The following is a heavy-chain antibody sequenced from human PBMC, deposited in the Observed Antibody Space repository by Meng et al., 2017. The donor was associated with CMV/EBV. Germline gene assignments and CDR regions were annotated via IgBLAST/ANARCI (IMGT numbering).Heavy chain of an antibody. CDR1: GDSSSTHF. D-gene: IGHD3-10*01. CDR2: TYYIGAT. Sequence: GSLRLSCTISGDSSSTHFWSWIRQAPGKGLEWIGYTYYIGATSYNPSLKSRVTISIDTSKNQFSLNLSSVTAADTAIYYCARADYGSGNFYFDYWAQGTLVTVSS. J-gene: IGHJ4*02. CDR3: ARADYGSGNFYFDY. V-gene: IGHV4-59*11.